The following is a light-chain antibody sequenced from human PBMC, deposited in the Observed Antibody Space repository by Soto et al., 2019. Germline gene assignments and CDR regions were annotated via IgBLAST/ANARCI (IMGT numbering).Light chain of an antibody. J-gene: IGKJ1*01. Sequence: EIELTQSQPPLSACILDIVPIXGRASQSIRTWLAWYQRKPGKAPKSLIYDASSLESGVPSRFSGSGSGTEFTLTISNLQPDDFATYFCQQYNNYPRTCGQGTKV. V-gene: IGKV1-5*01. CDR3: QQYNNYPRT. CDR1: QSIRTW. CDR2: DAS.